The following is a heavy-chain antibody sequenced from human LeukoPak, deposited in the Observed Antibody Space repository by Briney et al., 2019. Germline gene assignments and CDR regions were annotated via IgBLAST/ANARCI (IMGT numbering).Heavy chain of an antibody. J-gene: IGHJ6*02. CDR2: IIPILGIA. CDR3: ARDYGIAVAGTYYYYYGMDV. Sequence: GASVKVSCKASGGTFSSYAISWVRQAPGQELEWMGRIIPILGIANYAQKFQGRVTITADKSTGTAYMELNSLRSEDTAVYYCARDYGIAVAGTYYYYYGMDVWGQGTTVSVSS. CDR1: GGTFSSYA. D-gene: IGHD6-19*01. V-gene: IGHV1-69*04.